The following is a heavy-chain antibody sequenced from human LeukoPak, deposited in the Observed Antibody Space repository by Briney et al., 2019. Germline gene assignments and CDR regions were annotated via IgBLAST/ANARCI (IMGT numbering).Heavy chain of an antibody. CDR3: AKSRLTVVKGFFDY. Sequence: ASVKVSCKASGYTFTGHYMHWVRQAPGQGLEWMGWINPKNAATNYAQKFQGRVTMTRDTSSGTVYMELSSLSSDNTAVYYCAKSRLTVVKGFFDYWGQGTLVTVSS. D-gene: IGHD4-23*01. V-gene: IGHV1-2*02. CDR2: INPKNAAT. CDR1: GYTFTGHY. J-gene: IGHJ4*02.